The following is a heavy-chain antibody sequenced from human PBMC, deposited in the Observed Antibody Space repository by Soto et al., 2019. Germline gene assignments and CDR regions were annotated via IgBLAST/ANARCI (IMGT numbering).Heavy chain of an antibody. D-gene: IGHD2-15*01. Sequence: QVQLVQSGAEVKKPGSSVKVSCKASGGTSRSLSITWVRQAPGQGLEWMGGITPLFGIPNYPQKFQGRLTITADKSTGTAYLELSSLRSEDTAVYYCARDTHSAGGWFDPWGRGTLVTVYS. CDR2: ITPLFGIP. CDR3: ARDTHSAGGWFDP. V-gene: IGHV1-69*17. J-gene: IGHJ5*02. CDR1: GGTSRSLS.